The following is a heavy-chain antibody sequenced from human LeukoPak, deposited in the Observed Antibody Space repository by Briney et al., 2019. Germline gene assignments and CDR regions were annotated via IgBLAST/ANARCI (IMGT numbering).Heavy chain of an antibody. CDR1: GFTFGTCD. CDR3: ARGGGGIAAADYLDY. Sequence: GGSLRLSCAASGFTFGTCDMHWVRQAPGKGLEWVSSISSSSSYIYYADSVKGRFTISRDNAKNSLYLQMNSLRAEDTAVYYCARGGGGIAAADYLDYWGQGTLVTVSS. CDR2: ISSSSSYI. D-gene: IGHD6-13*01. V-gene: IGHV3-21*01. J-gene: IGHJ4*02.